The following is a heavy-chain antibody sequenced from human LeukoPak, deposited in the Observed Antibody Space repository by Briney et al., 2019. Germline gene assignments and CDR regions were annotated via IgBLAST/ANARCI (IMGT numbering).Heavy chain of an antibody. Sequence: ASVKVSCKVSGYTLTELSMHWVRQAPGKGLEWMGGFDPEDGETIYAQKFQGRVTMTEDTSTDTAYMELSSLRSEDTAVYYCARAYLAALGVRGAIGAFDIWGQGTMVTVSS. CDR1: GYTLTELS. J-gene: IGHJ3*02. CDR3: ARAYLAALGVRGAIGAFDI. D-gene: IGHD3-10*01. CDR2: FDPEDGET. V-gene: IGHV1-24*01.